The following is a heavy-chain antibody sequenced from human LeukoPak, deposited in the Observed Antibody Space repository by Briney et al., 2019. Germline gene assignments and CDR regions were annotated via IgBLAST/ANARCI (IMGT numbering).Heavy chain of an antibody. V-gene: IGHV4-39*01. D-gene: IGHD2-21*02. CDR3: ARHEHIVVITAIRNWFDP. Sequence: SETLSLTCTVSGDSISSSNYYWGWIRQPPGKGLEWLGSFSYSESTYYNPSLKSRVTIFVDTSKNHFSLKLSSVTAADTAVYYCARHEHIVVITAIRNWFDPWGQGTLVIVSS. CDR2: FSYSEST. CDR1: GDSISSSNYY. J-gene: IGHJ5*02.